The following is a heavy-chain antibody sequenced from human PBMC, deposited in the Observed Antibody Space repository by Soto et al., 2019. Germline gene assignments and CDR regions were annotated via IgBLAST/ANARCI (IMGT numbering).Heavy chain of an antibody. J-gene: IGHJ6*02. CDR3: ARHYGDRDYSYGMDV. CDR2: IDPSDSYT. Sequence: GDSLKISCKGSGYSFTSYWISLVRQMLGKGLEWMGRIDPSDSYTNYSPSFQGHVTISADKSISTAYLQWSSLKASDTAMYYCARHYGDRDYSYGMDVWGQGTTVTVSS. D-gene: IGHD4-17*01. V-gene: IGHV5-10-1*01. CDR1: GYSFTSYW.